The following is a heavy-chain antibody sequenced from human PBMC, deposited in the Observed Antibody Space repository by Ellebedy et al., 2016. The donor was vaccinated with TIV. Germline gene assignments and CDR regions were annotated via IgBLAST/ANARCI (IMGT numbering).Heavy chain of an antibody. V-gene: IGHV4-38-2*02. CDR1: GYSISSGYY. CDR3: ARDQALPKGRFDT. Sequence: MPSETLSLTCTVSGYSISSGYYWGWIRQPPGKGLEWLGNIDHSGSTYYNPSLKSRVTISVDTSKKQFSVKLTSVTAADTAVYYCARDQALPKGRFDTWGQGTLVTVSS. CDR2: IDHSGST. J-gene: IGHJ5*02.